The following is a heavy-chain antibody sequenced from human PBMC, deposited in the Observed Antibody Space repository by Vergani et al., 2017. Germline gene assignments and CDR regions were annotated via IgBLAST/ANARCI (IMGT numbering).Heavy chain of an antibody. CDR3: ARGIAARPHYYYYMDV. J-gene: IGHJ6*03. D-gene: IGHD6-6*01. Sequence: QVQLQESGPGLVKPSETLSLTCTVSGGSISSGGYYWSWIRQHPGKGLEWIGYIYYSGSTYYNPSLKSRVTISVDTSKNQFSLKLSSVTAADTAVYYCARGIAARPHYYYYMDVWGKGTTVTVSS. CDR2: IYYSGST. CDR1: GGSISSGGYY. V-gene: IGHV4-31*03.